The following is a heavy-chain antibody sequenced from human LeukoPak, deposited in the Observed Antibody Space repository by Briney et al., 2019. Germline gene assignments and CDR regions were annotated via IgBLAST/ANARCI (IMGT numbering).Heavy chain of an antibody. D-gene: IGHD6-13*01. J-gene: IGHJ6*02. V-gene: IGHV3-23*01. CDR1: GFTFSSYA. CDR3: AKRAGTSLYYYYGMDV. CDR2: ISGSGGST. Sequence: GSLRLSCAASGFTFSSYAMSWVRPAPGKGLEWVSAISGSGGSTYYADSVKGRFTISRDNSKNTLYLQMNSLRAEDTAVYYCAKRAGTSLYYYYGMDVWGQGTTVTVSS.